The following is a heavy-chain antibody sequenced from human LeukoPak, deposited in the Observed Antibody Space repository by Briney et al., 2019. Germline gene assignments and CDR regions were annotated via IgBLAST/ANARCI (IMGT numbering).Heavy chain of an antibody. V-gene: IGHV4-34*01. CDR1: GGSFSGYY. CDR2: INHSGST. D-gene: IGHD3-22*01. CDR3: ARVMGRYYYDSSCYPPAGKSPHFDY. Sequence: SETLSLTCAVYGGSFSGYYWSWVRQPPGKGLEWIGEINHSGSTNYNPSLKSRVTISVDTSKNQFSLKLSSVTAADTAVYYCARVMGRYYYDSSCYPPAGKSPHFDYWGQGTLVTVSS. J-gene: IGHJ4*02.